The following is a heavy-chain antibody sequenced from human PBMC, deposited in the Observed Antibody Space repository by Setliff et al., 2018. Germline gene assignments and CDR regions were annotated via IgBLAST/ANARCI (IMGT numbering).Heavy chain of an antibody. CDR3: ARVTGFFYVDA. V-gene: IGHV4-30-4*01. J-gene: IGHJ6*03. CDR1: GGSISSGGYY. CDR2: IYNSGST. D-gene: IGHD3-3*01. Sequence: SETLSLTCIVSGGSISSGGYYWSWIRQYPGKGLEWIAYIYNSGSTDYNSSLKSRVTISLDASKNQFSLRLTSVTAADTAVYYCARVTGFFYVDAWGKGTTVTVSS.